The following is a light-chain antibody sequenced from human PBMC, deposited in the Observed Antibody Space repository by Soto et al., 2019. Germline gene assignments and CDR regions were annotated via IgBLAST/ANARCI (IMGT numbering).Light chain of an antibody. CDR2: GAS. J-gene: IGKJ2*01. CDR3: LQYNNRPPYT. Sequence: ETVMTQSPATLSVSPGESVTLSCRASQSISTNLAWYQQRPGQAPRLLIYGASRRATDIPARFSGSGSRIEFTLTISSLQYADFAVYYCLQYNNRPPYTFGQGTQLEIK. CDR1: QSISTN. V-gene: IGKV3-15*01.